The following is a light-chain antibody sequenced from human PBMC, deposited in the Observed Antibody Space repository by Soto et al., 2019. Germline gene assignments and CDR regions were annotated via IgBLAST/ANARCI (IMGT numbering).Light chain of an antibody. CDR1: NNDIGNYKY. Sequence: QSVLTQPASVSGSPGQSITISCTGTNNDIGNYKYVSWYQQHPGKAPKLLIYAVSDRPSGVSSRFSGSKSGNAASLTISGLQAEDEGDYYCTSYTSSYTWVFGGGTKVTVL. J-gene: IGLJ3*02. CDR3: TSYTSSYTWV. CDR2: AVS. V-gene: IGLV2-14*03.